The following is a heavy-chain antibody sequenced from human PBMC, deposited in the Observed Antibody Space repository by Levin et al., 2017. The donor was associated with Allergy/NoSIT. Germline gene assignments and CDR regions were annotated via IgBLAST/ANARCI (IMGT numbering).Heavy chain of an antibody. Sequence: GGSLRLSCAASGFTFSNYAMSWVRQAPGEGLEWVSAIRNSGTDTYYADSVRGRFSISRDNSKDTLYLQMNSLRADDTAVDYCAKVLTSGSYYYFDFWGQGTLVTVSS. CDR1: GFTFSNYA. D-gene: IGHD3-22*01. CDR3: AKVLTSGSYYYFDF. V-gene: IGHV3-23*01. CDR2: IRNSGTDT. J-gene: IGHJ4*02.